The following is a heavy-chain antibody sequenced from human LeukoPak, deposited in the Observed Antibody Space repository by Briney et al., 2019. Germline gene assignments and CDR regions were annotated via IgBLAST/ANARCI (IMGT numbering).Heavy chain of an antibody. V-gene: IGHV3-7*01. D-gene: IGHD3-9*01. J-gene: IGHJ4*02. CDR3: ARVIFSYFDPFDC. CDR1: GFTFSSYW. Sequence: GGSLRLSCAASGFTFSSYWMSWVRQAPGMGLEWVANINQDGSEKYYVDSVKGRLTISRDNAKSSLYLQMNSLRAEDTAVYYCARVIFSYFDPFDCWGQGTLVTVSS. CDR2: INQDGSEK.